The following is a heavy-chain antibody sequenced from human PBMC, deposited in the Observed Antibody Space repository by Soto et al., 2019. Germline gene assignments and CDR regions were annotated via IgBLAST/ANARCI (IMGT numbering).Heavy chain of an antibody. V-gene: IGHV5-51*01. CDR2: IYPGDSDT. J-gene: IGHJ6*03. Sequence: GESLKISCKGSGYSFTSYWIGWVRQMPGKGLEWMGIIYPGDSDTRYSPSFQGQVTISADKSISTASLKLSSVTAADTAVYYCARGQSWSGSPPPLYYYYMDVWGKGTTVTVSS. D-gene: IGHD3-3*01. CDR1: GYSFTSYW. CDR3: ARGQSWSGSPPPLYYYYMDV.